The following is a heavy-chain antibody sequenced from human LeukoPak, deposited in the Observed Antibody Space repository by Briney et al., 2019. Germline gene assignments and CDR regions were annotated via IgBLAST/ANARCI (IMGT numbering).Heavy chain of an antibody. CDR1: GFTFSDYY. Sequence: GGSLRLSCAASGFTFSDYYMSWIRQAPGKGLEWVLYISSSGSTIYYADSVKGRFTISRDNAKNSLYLQMNSLRAEDTAVYYCARDQRPGLLWFGELWWFDPWGQGTLVTVSS. V-gene: IGHV3-11*04. D-gene: IGHD3-10*01. J-gene: IGHJ5*02. CDR3: ARDQRPGLLWFGELWWFDP. CDR2: ISSSGSTI.